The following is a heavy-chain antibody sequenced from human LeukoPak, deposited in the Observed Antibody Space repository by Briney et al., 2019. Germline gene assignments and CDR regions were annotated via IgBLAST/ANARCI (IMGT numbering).Heavy chain of an antibody. D-gene: IGHD5-12*01. CDR1: RGSISNYY. CDR3: ARGLMATQLDR. J-gene: IGHJ4*02. V-gene: IGHV4-59*12. CDR2: IYYSGST. Sequence: SETLSLTCTVSRGSISNYYWSWIRQPPGKGLEWIGYIYYSGSTNYNPSLKSRVTISVDSSKNQFSLKLSSVTAADTAVYYCARGLMATQLDRWGQGTLVTVSS.